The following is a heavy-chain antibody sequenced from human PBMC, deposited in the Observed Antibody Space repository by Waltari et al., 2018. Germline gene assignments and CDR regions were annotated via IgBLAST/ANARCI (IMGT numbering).Heavy chain of an antibody. Sequence: QVQLVQSGADVERPGASVRISCKASGYTFTTYYVHGLRQAPGRGFEWLGIIDPDGGGTTYAPKFRDRLSLTRDTSTSVLYMALDNLNSDDSAIYFCARGRGTLGQLLVTYWGQGTQVLVSS. J-gene: IGHJ4*02. V-gene: IGHV1-46*01. CDR1: GYTFTTYY. CDR3: ARGRGTLGQLLVTY. CDR2: IDPDGGGT. D-gene: IGHD6-13*01.